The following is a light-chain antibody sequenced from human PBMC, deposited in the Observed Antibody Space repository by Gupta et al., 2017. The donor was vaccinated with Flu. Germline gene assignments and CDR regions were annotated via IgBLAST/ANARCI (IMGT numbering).Light chain of an antibody. CDR3: CSYAGTFTFV. V-gene: IGLV2-11*01. CDR2: GVT. Sequence: TSSDFGNYDYVSWSQQHPGKAPKLMIYGVTERPSGVPDRFSGSKSGNTASLAISGLQAEDEADYYCCSYAGTFTFVFGGGTKLTVL. J-gene: IGLJ2*01. CDR1: SSDFGNYDY.